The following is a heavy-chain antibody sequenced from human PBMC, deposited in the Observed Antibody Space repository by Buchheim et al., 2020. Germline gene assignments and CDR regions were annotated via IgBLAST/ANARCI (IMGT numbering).Heavy chain of an antibody. J-gene: IGHJ6*02. CDR3: AKAPFGYSGYGYYYYGMDV. CDR1: GFTFSSYA. CDR2: ISGSGGST. V-gene: IGHV3-23*01. Sequence: EVQLLESGGGLVQPGGSLRLSCAASGFTFSSYAMSWVRQAPGKGLEWVSAISGSGGSTYYADSVKGRFTISRDNSKNTLYLQVNSLRAQDTAVYYCAKAPFGYSGYGYYYYGMDVWGQGTT. D-gene: IGHD5-12*01.